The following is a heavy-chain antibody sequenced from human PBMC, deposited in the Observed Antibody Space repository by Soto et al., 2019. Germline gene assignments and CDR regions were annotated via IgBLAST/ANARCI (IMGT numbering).Heavy chain of an antibody. CDR2: IIPILGIA. Sequence: SVKVSCKASGGTFSSYTISWVRQAPGQGLEWMGRIIPILGIANYAQKFQGRVTITADKSTSTAYMELSSLRSEDTAVYYCARVVQRSSGLFDPWGQGTLVPVSS. CDR1: GGTFSSYT. CDR3: ARVVQRSSGLFDP. V-gene: IGHV1-69*02. J-gene: IGHJ5*02. D-gene: IGHD6-19*01.